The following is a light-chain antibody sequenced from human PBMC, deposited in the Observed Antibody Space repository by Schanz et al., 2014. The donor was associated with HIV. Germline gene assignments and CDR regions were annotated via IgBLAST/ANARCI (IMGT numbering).Light chain of an antibody. CDR2: GAS. Sequence: EIVLTQSPATLSLSPGERATLSCRASQSVSTNLAWYQQKPGQAPRLLIYGASIRATGIPDRFSGSGSGTDFTLTISRLEPEDFAVYYCHHYGTSPPAFTFGPGTKVDIK. CDR1: QSVSTN. CDR3: HHYGTSPPAFT. J-gene: IGKJ3*01. V-gene: IGKV3-20*01.